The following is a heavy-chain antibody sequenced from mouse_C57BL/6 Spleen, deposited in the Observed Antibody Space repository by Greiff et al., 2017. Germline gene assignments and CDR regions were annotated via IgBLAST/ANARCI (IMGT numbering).Heavy chain of an antibody. D-gene: IGHD1-1*01. CDR2: FYPGSGSI. CDR3: ARHANYYGSRGDYVDY. CDR1: GYTFTEYT. Sequence: QVQLQQSGAELVKPGASVQLSCKASGYTFTEYTIHWVKQRSGQGLEWIGWFYPGSGSIQYNEKFKDKATLTADKSSSTVYMELSRFTSEDSAVYFCARHANYYGSRGDYVDYWGQGTTLTVSS. J-gene: IGHJ2*01. V-gene: IGHV1-62-2*01.